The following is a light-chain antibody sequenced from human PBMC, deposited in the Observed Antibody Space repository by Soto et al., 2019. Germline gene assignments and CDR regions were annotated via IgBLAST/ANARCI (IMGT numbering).Light chain of an antibody. CDR3: QQYGSSPRVFT. V-gene: IGKV3-20*01. CDR1: QSVSSSY. J-gene: IGKJ3*01. Sequence: EIVLTQSTGTLSLSPGERATLSCRASQSVSSSYLAWYQQKPGQAPRLLIYGASSRATGIPDRFSGSGSGTDFTLTISRLEPEDFAVYYCQQYGSSPRVFTFGPGTKVDIK. CDR2: GAS.